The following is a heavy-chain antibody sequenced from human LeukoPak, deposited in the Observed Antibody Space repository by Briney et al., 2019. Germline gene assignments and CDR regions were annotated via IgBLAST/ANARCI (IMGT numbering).Heavy chain of an antibody. D-gene: IGHD5-18*01. CDR3: ARTTEGGYTYAYFYYYYMDV. CDR1: GFTFSSYG. J-gene: IGHJ6*03. Sequence: GGSLRLSCAASGFTFSSYGMHWVRQAPGKGLEWVAVISYDGSNKYYADSVKGRFTISRDNSKNTLYLQMNSLRAEDTAVYYCARTTEGGYTYAYFYYYYMDVWGKGTTVTISS. CDR2: ISYDGSNK. V-gene: IGHV3-30*03.